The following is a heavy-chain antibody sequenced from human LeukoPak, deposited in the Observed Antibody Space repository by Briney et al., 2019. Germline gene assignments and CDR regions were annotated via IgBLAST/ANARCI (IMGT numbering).Heavy chain of an antibody. CDR2: ISYIEHT. D-gene: IGHD3/OR15-3a*01. CDR3: ARAPIMKFGVDPLYFDF. V-gene: IGHV4-39*07. Sequence: SETLSLTCTVSGDSFSDSRYFWGWFRQPPGKGLQWIGSISYIEHTYYTPSLNSRFIISMDLSKKQFSLELKSLTAADTAVYFCARAPIMKFGVDPLYFDFWGQGIRVTVSS. CDR1: GDSFSDSRYF. J-gene: IGHJ4*02.